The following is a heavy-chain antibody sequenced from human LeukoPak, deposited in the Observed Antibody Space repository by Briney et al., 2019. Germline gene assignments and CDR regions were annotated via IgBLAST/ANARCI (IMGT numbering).Heavy chain of an antibody. D-gene: IGHD6-19*01. CDR1: GGSFSGYY. V-gene: IGHV4-34*01. CDR3: ARVGRSGWYNWFYP. Sequence: SETLSLTCAVYGGSFSGYYWSWVRQPPGKGLEWIGEINHSGSTNYNPSLKSRVSISVDTSKNQFSRNLSSVTAADTAVYYCARVGRSGWYNWFYPWGQGTLFTVSS. J-gene: IGHJ5*02. CDR2: INHSGST.